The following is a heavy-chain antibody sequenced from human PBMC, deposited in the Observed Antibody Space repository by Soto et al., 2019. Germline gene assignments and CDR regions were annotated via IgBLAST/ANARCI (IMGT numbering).Heavy chain of an antibody. J-gene: IGHJ3*02. D-gene: IGHD6-13*01. CDR1: GGTFSTYT. V-gene: IGHV1-69*02. CDR3: TLGSWSAETFDI. CDR2: ILPMLDIT. Sequence: QVQLVQSGAEVKKPGSSVKVSCKASGGTFSTYTIIWVRQAPGQGLEWMGRILPMLDITNSAQRFQGRVTITADKSTRTAYLELSSLRSEDTAGYCCTLGSWSAETFDIWGRGTMVTVSS.